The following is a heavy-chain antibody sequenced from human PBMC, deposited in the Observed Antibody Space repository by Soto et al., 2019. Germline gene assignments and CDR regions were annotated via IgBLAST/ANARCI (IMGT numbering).Heavy chain of an antibody. CDR3: VKEGVMKYFDF. J-gene: IGHJ2*01. CDR2: VTWNSVAT. CDR1: GFIFDNHA. Sequence: SLILSCTASGFIFDNHAMHWVRQAPGKGLEWVAGVTWNSVATGYADSVKGRFTISRDNAKNSLYLQMNSMSAEDTAVYFCVKEGVMKYFDFWGRGTVVTVSS. V-gene: IGHV3-9*01. D-gene: IGHD2-21*01.